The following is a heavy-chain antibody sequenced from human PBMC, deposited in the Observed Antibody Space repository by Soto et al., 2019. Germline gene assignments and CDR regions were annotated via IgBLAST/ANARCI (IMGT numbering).Heavy chain of an antibody. J-gene: IGHJ6*02. V-gene: IGHV1-69*05. D-gene: IGHD1-1*01. Sequence: QVQLVQSGAEVKKPGSSVKVSCKASGGTFRTSAISWVRQAPGQGLVWVGGIMPVFRRPKYAQNFQDRVTITPDESTSTAYMELNSLRSDDTAVYYCARDKDRLQLGGNYYFILDVWGQGTAVTVSS. CDR3: ARDKDRLQLGGNYYFILDV. CDR1: GGTFRTSA. CDR2: IMPVFRRP.